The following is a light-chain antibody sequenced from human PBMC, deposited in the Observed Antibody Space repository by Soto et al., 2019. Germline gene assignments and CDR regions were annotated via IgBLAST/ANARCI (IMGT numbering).Light chain of an antibody. CDR2: DAS. CDR1: QSISRF. CDR3: QPRSNGHLFT. V-gene: IGKV3-11*01. J-gene: IGKJ3*01. Sequence: EIVLTQSPATLSLSPGERATLSCRASQSISRFLAWSQQKPGQAPRLLIYDASNNPAGIPARFSGSGSGTDFTLTTSSLEPEDFAVYYCQPRSNGHLFTFGPGTKVDFK.